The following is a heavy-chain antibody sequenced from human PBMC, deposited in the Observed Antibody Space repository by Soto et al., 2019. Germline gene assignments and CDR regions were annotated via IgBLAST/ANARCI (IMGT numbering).Heavy chain of an antibody. Sequence: PGGSLRLSCAASGFTFEDYAMHWVRQAPGKGLEWVAGISWNSESIGYADSVKGRFTISRDNGKNSLFLQMNSLRPEDTAFYYCAKLPCGSGSYPFDYWGQGTLVTVSS. D-gene: IGHD3-10*01. V-gene: IGHV3-9*01. CDR3: AKLPCGSGSYPFDY. CDR2: ISWNSESI. CDR1: GFTFEDYA. J-gene: IGHJ4*02.